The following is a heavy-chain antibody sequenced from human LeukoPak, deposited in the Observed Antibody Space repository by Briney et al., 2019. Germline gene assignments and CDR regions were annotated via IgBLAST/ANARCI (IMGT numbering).Heavy chain of an antibody. Sequence: GGSLRLSCAASGFTFSSYAMTWVRQAPGKGLEWVSGISGSGGSTYYADSVKGRFTISRDNSKNTLYLQMNSLRAEDTALYYCAKDSVAIALREIFDYWGQGTLVTVSS. D-gene: IGHD5/OR15-5a*01. CDR2: ISGSGGST. V-gene: IGHV3-23*01. CDR3: AKDSVAIALREIFDY. CDR1: GFTFSSYA. J-gene: IGHJ4*02.